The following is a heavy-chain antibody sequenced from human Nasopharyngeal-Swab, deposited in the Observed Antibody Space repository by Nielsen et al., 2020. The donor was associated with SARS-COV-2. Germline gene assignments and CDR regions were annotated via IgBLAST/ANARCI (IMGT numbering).Heavy chain of an antibody. Sequence: SCAASGFTFSSYAMHWVRQAPGKGLEWVAVISYDGSNKYYADSVKGRFTISRDNSKNTLYLQMNSLRAEDTAVYYCAREAYYYGSGSPDFDYWGQGTLVTVSS. J-gene: IGHJ4*02. CDR3: AREAYYYGSGSPDFDY. CDR1: GFTFSSYA. D-gene: IGHD3-10*01. V-gene: IGHV3-30-3*01. CDR2: ISYDGSNK.